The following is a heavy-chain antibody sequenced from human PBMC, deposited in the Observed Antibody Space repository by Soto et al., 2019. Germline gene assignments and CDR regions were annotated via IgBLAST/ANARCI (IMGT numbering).Heavy chain of an antibody. CDR1: GYTFTGYY. D-gene: IGHD2-2*01. CDR3: ARAQFDIVVVPAATYYYYYYGMDV. CDR2: INPNSGGT. V-gene: IGHV1-2*02. Sequence: QVQLVQSGAEVKKPGASVKVSCKASGYTFTGYYMHWVRQAPGQGLEWMGWINPNSGGTNYAQTFQGRVTMTRDTSISTDYMELSRLRYDDTAVYYCARAQFDIVVVPAATYYYYYYGMDVWGQGTTVTVSS. J-gene: IGHJ6*02.